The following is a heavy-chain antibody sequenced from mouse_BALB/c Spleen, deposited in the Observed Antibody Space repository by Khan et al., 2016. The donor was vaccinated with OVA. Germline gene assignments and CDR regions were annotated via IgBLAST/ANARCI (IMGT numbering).Heavy chain of an antibody. J-gene: IGHJ3*01. D-gene: IGHD1-1*01. CDR3: ARLAYYYDSEGFAY. CDR2: VSTGGSYT. CDR1: GFTFSTYG. Sequence: EVKLEESGGDLVKPGGSLKLSCAASGFTFSTYGMSWVRQTPDNRLEWVATVSTGGSYTYYPDSVKGRFTISRDNAKNTLYLQMSSMKSEDTAMFYCARLAYYYDSEGFAYWGQGTLVTVSA. V-gene: IGHV5-6*02.